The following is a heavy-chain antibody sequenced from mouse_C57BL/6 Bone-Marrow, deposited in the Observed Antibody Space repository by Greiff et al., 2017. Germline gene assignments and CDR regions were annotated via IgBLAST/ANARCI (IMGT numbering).Heavy chain of an antibody. Sequence: QVQLQQSGAELVKPGASVKMSCKASGYTFTSYWITWVKQRPGQGLEWIGDIYPGSGSTNYNEKFKIKATLTVDTSSSTAYMQLSSLTSEDSAVYYCALVITTVVAHYFDYWGQGTTLTVSS. V-gene: IGHV1-55*01. D-gene: IGHD1-1*01. J-gene: IGHJ2*01. CDR1: GYTFTSYW. CDR3: ALVITTVVAHYFDY. CDR2: IYPGSGST.